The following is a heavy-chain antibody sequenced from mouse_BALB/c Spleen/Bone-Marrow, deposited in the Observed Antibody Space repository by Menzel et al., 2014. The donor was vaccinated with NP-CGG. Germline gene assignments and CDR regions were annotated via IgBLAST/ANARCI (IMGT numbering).Heavy chain of an antibody. J-gene: IGHJ2*01. V-gene: IGHV14-4*02. CDR3: NEGYGNYGY. Sequence: EVQLQQSGAELVRSGASVKLSCTASGFNIKGYYMHWVKQRPEQGLEWIGWIDPENGDTEYAPKFQGKATMTADTSSNTAYLQLSSLTSEDTAVYYCNEGYGNYGYWGQGTTLTVSS. D-gene: IGHD2-10*02. CDR1: GFNIKGYY. CDR2: IDPENGDT.